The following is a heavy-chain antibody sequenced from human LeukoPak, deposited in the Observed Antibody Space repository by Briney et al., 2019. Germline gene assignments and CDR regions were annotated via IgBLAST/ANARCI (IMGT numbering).Heavy chain of an antibody. Sequence: PSETLSLTCTVSGGSISTYFWTWIRQPPGKGLEWSGNIYYSGSTNYRPSLKSRATISVDTSRNQFSLRLSSVTAADTAVYYCARCQSKYFYDRGGFDIWGQGTMVTVSS. D-gene: IGHD3-22*01. CDR1: GGSISTYF. CDR2: IYYSGST. J-gene: IGHJ3*02. V-gene: IGHV4-59*01. CDR3: ARCQSKYFYDRGGFDI.